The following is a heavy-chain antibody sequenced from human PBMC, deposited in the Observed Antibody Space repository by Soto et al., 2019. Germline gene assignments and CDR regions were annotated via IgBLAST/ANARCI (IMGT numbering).Heavy chain of an antibody. D-gene: IGHD2-8*01. Sequence: EVQLLESGGGLVQPGGSLRLSCAASGFTFGNYAFSWVRQAPGKGLEWVSVISGGGDATYYPDSVKGRFTTSRDNSKNVLYLQMNGLRAEDTAVYYCAKKPLGPLTCPALYPFDSGGQGPRVTVSS. V-gene: IGHV3-23*01. CDR3: AKKPLGPLTCPALYPFDS. J-gene: IGHJ4*02. CDR2: ISGGGDAT. CDR1: GFTFGNYA.